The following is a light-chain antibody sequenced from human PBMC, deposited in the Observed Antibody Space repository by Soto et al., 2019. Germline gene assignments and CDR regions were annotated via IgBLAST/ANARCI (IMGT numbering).Light chain of an antibody. CDR3: QQRSTWPHYS. V-gene: IGKV3-11*01. Sequence: EIVLTQSPATLSLSPGQRATLSCRASQSVNNYLGWYQKKPGQAPRLLIYDTSNRATGIPARFSGSGSGTEFTLTISSLEPEDFAVYYCQQRSTWPHYSFGQGTKLEIK. J-gene: IGKJ2*03. CDR2: DTS. CDR1: QSVNNY.